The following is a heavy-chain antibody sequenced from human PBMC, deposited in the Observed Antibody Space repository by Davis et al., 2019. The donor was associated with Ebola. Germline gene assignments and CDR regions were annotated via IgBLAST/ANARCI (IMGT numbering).Heavy chain of an antibody. CDR2: INPSGGST. Sequence: ASVKVSCKASGYTFTSYYMHWVRQAPGHGLEWMGIINPSGGSTSYAQKFQGRVTMTRDTSTSTVYMELSSLRSEETAVYYCARDRDAYSNYYYGMDVWGQGTTVTVSS. V-gene: IGHV1-46*01. D-gene: IGHD4-11*01. J-gene: IGHJ6*02. CDR3: ARDRDAYSNYYYGMDV. CDR1: GYTFTSYY.